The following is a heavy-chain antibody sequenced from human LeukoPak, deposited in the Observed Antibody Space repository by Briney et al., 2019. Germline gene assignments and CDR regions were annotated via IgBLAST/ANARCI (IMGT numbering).Heavy chain of an antibody. J-gene: IGHJ5*02. CDR1: GFTFSSYS. Sequence: PGGSLRLSCAASGFTFSSYSMNWVRQAPGKGLEWVSSISSSSSYIYYADSVKGRLTISRDNAKNSLYLQMNSLRAEDTAVYYCASDHYDILTGYQPNWFDPWGQGTLVTVSS. D-gene: IGHD3-9*01. V-gene: IGHV3-21*01. CDR3: ASDHYDILTGYQPNWFDP. CDR2: ISSSSSYI.